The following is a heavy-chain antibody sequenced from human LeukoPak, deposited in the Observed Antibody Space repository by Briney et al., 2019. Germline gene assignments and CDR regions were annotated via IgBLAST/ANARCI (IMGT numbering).Heavy chain of an antibody. J-gene: IGHJ4*02. D-gene: IGHD3-22*01. CDR2: FDPEDGEA. CDR1: GYTLTDLS. Sequence: ASVNLSCKVSGYTLTDLSMHWVRQPPGKGLGLMGSFDPEDGEAIYAQKFQGRVTMTADTSTDTDYMELCSLRSEDTAVYHYSTWARITMIVVVSNPDYFDYWGQGTLVTVSS. V-gene: IGHV1-24*01. CDR3: STWARITMIVVVSNPDYFDY.